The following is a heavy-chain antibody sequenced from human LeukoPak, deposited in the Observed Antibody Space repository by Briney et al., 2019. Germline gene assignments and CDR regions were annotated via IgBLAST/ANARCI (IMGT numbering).Heavy chain of an antibody. J-gene: IGHJ4*02. V-gene: IGHV1-24*01. CDR2: FDPEDGET. CDR3: ATGGSYSRTIEY. D-gene: IGHD1-26*01. CDR1: GYTLTELS. Sequence: ASVKVSCKVSGYTLTELSMHWVRQAPGKGLEWMGGFDPEDGETIYAQKFQGRVTMTEDTSTDTAYMELSSLRSEDTAVYYCATGGSYSRTIEYWGQGTLVTVSS.